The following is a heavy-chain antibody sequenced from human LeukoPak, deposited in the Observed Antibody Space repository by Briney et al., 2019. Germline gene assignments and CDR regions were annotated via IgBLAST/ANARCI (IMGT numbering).Heavy chain of an antibody. V-gene: IGHV3-23*01. CDR3: AKNRDDYDSSGPIDH. CDR1: GFSFSAYA. D-gene: IGHD3-22*01. CDR2: IGASGLNT. Sequence: GGSLRLSCAASGFSFSAYAMSWVRQAPGKGLEWVSGIGASGLNTYYADTVKGRLTISRDNSNNAVYLQLYSLRVDDTAVYYCAKNRDDYDSSGPIDHWGQGALVTVSS. J-gene: IGHJ4*02.